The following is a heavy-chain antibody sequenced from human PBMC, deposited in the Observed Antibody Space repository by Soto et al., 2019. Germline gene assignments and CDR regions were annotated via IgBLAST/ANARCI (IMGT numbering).Heavy chain of an antibody. J-gene: IGHJ4*02. CDR2: ISGSGGST. Sequence: EVQLLESGGGLVQPGGSLRLSCAASGFTFSSYAMSWVRQAPGKGLEWVSAISGSGGSTYYADSVKGRFTISRDNSKNTRDLQMKSLRAEDTAVYDCAKLPMVRGVFFDYWGQGTLVTVSS. CDR3: AKLPMVRGVFFDY. CDR1: GFTFSSYA. V-gene: IGHV3-23*01. D-gene: IGHD3-10*01.